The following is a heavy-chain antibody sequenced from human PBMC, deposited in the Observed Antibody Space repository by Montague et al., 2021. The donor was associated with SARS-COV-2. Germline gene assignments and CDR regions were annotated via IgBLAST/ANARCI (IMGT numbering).Heavy chain of an antibody. CDR1: GGSISSSSYY. D-gene: IGHD3-9*01. Sequence: SETLSLTCTVSGGSISSSSYYWGWIRQPPGRGLEWIGSIYYSGSTYYNPSLKIRLTISVDTSKNQFSLKLSSVTAADTAVYYCATYYDILPGSYIDAFDIWGQGTMVTVSS. CDR3: ATYYDILPGSYIDAFDI. CDR2: IYYSGST. J-gene: IGHJ3*02. V-gene: IGHV4-39*01.